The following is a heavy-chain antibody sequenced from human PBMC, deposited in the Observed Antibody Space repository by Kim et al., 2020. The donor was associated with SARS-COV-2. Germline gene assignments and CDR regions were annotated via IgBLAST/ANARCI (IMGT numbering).Heavy chain of an antibody. J-gene: IGHJ3*02. CDR3: AKAGDDYDILTDDDAFDI. D-gene: IGHD3-9*01. CDR2: IWYDGSNK. CDR1: GFTFSSYG. Sequence: GGSLRLSCAASGFTFSSYGMHWVRQAPGKGLEWVAVIWYDGSNKYYADSVKGRFTISRDNSKNTLYLQMNSLRAEDTAVYYCAKAGDDYDILTDDDAFDIWGQGTMVTVSS. V-gene: IGHV3-33*06.